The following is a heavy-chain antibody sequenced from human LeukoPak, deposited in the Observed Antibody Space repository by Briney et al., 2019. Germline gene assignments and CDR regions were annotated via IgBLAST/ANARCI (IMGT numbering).Heavy chain of an antibody. Sequence: PGGSLRLSCAASGFTFSSYGMHWVRQAPGKGLEWVAVIWYDGSNKYYADSVKGRFTISRDNSKNPLYLQMNSLRAEDTAVYHCAREAVILTGYYLANWFDPWGQGTLVTVSS. D-gene: IGHD3-9*01. CDR3: AREAVILTGYYLANWFDP. V-gene: IGHV3-33*01. CDR2: IWYDGSNK. CDR1: GFTFSSYG. J-gene: IGHJ5*02.